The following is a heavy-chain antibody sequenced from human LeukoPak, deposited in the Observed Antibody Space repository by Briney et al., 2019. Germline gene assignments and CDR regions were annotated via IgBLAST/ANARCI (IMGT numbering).Heavy chain of an antibody. CDR2: IKQDGSEK. CDR1: GFSFSGYW. J-gene: IGHJ5*02. Sequence: GGSLRLSCAASGFSFSGYWMSWVRQAPGKGLEWVANIKQDGSEKYYVDSVKGRFTISRDNAKNSLYLQMNSLRAEDTAVYYCARDHGPWGQGTLVTVSS. V-gene: IGHV3-7*01. CDR3: ARDHGP.